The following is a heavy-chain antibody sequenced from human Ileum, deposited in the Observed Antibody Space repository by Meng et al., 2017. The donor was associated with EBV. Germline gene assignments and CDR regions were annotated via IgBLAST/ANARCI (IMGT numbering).Heavy chain of an antibody. CDR1: GDSISSNNW. CDR2: IYHSGST. D-gene: IGHD4-17*01. CDR3: ASGRDYAWHS. Sequence: QVLLPEPGPGLVKPSGTLSLTCAVSGDSISSNNWWSWVRQPPGKGLEWIGEIYHSGSTNYNPSFKSRVTMSVDKSKNQISLNLSSVTAADTAVYYCASGRDYAWHSWGRGTLVTVSS. V-gene: IGHV4-4*02. J-gene: IGHJ4*02.